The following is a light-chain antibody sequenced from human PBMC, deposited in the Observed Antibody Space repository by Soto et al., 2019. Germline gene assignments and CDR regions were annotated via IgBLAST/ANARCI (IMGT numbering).Light chain of an antibody. J-gene: IGKJ3*01. CDR1: QSVSSSY. CDR2: GAS. CDR3: QQYGSSPT. V-gene: IGKV3-20*01. Sequence: EIVLTQSPGTLSLSPGERATLSCRASQSVSSSYLAWYQQKPGQAPRLLIYGASSRATGIPARFSGSGSGTDFTLTISRLEPEDFAEYYCQQYGSSPTFGPGTKVDIK.